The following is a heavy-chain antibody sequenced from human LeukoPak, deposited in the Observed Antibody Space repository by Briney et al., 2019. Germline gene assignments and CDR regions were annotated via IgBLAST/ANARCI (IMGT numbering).Heavy chain of an antibody. J-gene: IGHJ6*02. Sequence: GGSLRLSCAASGFTLSSYWMHWVRQAPGKGLVWVSRINSDGSRTYYADSVKGRFTISRDNAKNTLYLQMNSLRAEDTAVYYCARDFGPYDMDVWGQGTTVTVSS. CDR1: GFTLSSYW. CDR2: INSDGSRT. CDR3: ARDFGPYDMDV. D-gene: IGHD3-16*01. V-gene: IGHV3-74*01.